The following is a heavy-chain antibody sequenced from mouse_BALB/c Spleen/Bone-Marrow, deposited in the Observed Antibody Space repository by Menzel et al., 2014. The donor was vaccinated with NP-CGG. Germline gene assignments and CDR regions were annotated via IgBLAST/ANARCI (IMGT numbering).Heavy chain of an antibody. CDR1: GFNIKDTY. CDR3: ASLTGTFDY. V-gene: IGHV14-3*02. CDR2: IDPASDYS. Sequence: VQLQQPGAELVMPGASVKLSCTVSGFNIKDTYMHWVKQRPQRGLDWIGRIDPASDYSQYDPKFQGKATITADTSSNTAYLQLSSLTSEDTAVYFCASLTGTFDYWGQGTTLTVSS. J-gene: IGHJ2*01. D-gene: IGHD4-1*01.